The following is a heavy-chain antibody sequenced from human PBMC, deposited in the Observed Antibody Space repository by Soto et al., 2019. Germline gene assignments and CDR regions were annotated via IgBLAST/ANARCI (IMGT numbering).Heavy chain of an antibody. J-gene: IGHJ3*02. CDR1: GYSFTGHY. D-gene: IGHD2-21*01. V-gene: IGHV1-2*04. CDR2: INPNSGGT. Sequence: QVRLVQSGPEVRKPGASVKISCEASGYSFTGHYLHWVRQAPGHGLEWMGWINPNSGGTNYAQKFQDWLSITRDKALSTVYMDLSSLRSEDTAMYYCAKSDVAEENDAFDIWGQGTMISVS. CDR3: AKSDVAEENDAFDI.